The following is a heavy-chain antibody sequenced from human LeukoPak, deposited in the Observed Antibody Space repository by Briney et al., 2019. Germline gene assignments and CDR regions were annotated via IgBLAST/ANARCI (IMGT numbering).Heavy chain of an antibody. CDR2: IYYSRST. D-gene: IGHD3-22*01. J-gene: IGHJ2*01. CDR3: ARGVTMIVVVIQDWYFDL. V-gene: IGHV4-39*01. Sequence: SETLSLTCTVSGGSISSSSYYWGWIRQPPGKGLEWIGSIYYSRSTYYNPSLKSRVTISVDTSKNQFSLKLSSLTAADTAVYYCARGVTMIVVVIQDWYFDLWGRGTLVTVSS. CDR1: GGSISSSSYY.